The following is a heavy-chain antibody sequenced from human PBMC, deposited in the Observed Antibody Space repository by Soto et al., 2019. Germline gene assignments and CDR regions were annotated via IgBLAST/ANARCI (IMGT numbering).Heavy chain of an antibody. Sequence: GTLSLTCTVSGGSISSYYWSWIRQPPGKGLEWIGYIYYSGSTNYNPSLKSRVTISVDTSKNQFSLKLSSVTAADTAVYYCARDARERGGHNWFDPWGQGTLVTVSS. CDR1: GGSISSYY. CDR3: ARDARERGGHNWFDP. CDR2: IYYSGST. V-gene: IGHV4-59*01. D-gene: IGHD2-15*01. J-gene: IGHJ5*02.